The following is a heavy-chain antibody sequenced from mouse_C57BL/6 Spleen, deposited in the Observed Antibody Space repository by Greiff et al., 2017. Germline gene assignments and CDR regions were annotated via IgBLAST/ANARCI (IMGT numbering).Heavy chain of an antibody. V-gene: IGHV1-54*01. Sequence: VKLMESGAELVRPGTSVKVSCKASGYAFTNYLIEWVKQRPGQGLEWIGVINPGSGGTNYNEKFKGKATLTADKSSSTAYMQLSSLTSEDSAVYYGARRDYGSSRYAMDYWGQGTSVTVSS. CDR1: GYAFTNYL. CDR3: ARRDYGSSRYAMDY. J-gene: IGHJ4*01. D-gene: IGHD1-1*01. CDR2: INPGSGGT.